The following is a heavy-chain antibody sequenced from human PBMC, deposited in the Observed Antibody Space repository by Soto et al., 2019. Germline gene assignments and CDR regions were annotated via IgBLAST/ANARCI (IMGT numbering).Heavy chain of an antibody. J-gene: IGHJ4*02. CDR1: GGSFSGYY. V-gene: IGHV4-34*01. CDR3: ARVGTRNMITFVGECCFDY. D-gene: IGHD3-16*01. Sequence: QVQLQQWGAGLLKPSETLSLTCAVYGGSFSGYYWSWIRQPPGKGLEWIGEINHSGSTNYNPSIKSRVTISVDTSKNQFSLKLSSVTAADTAVYYCARVGTRNMITFVGECCFDYWGQGTLVTVSS. CDR2: INHSGST.